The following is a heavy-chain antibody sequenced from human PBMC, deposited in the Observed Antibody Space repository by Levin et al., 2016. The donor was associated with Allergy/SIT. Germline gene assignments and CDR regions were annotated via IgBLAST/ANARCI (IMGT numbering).Heavy chain of an antibody. D-gene: IGHD3-10*01. V-gene: IGHV4-39*02. CDR2: IYYTGNI. CDR3: AKQTGVQGVQGYYYHDMDV. Sequence: SETLSLTCTVSGASISSSSYYWGWFRQPPGKGLEWIGSIYYTGNIYSNASLKSRVTISVDMSNNHFSLKMTSVTAADTAIYYCAKQTGVQGVQGYYYHDMDVWGQGTTVTVSS. J-gene: IGHJ6*02. CDR1: GASISSSSYY.